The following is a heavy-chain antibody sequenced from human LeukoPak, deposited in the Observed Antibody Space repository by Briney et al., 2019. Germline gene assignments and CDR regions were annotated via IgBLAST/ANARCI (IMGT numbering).Heavy chain of an antibody. CDR3: AGPSTSSGWGSFQH. D-gene: IGHD6-6*01. V-gene: IGHV4-30-2*01. CDR1: GGSISRYY. J-gene: IGHJ1*01. Sequence: PSETLSLTCAVSGGSISRYYWSWIRQPPGKGLEWVGYIYHTGSTYYNPSLKSRVTISVDRSKNQFSLKLTSVTAADTAVYYCAGPSTSSGWGSFQHWGQGTLVTVSS. CDR2: IYHTGST.